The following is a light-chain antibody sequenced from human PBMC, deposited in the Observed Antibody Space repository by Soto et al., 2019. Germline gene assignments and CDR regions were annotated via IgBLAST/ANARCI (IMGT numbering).Light chain of an antibody. CDR1: QSVSNW. J-gene: IGKJ1*01. CDR2: KAS. V-gene: IGKV1-5*03. CDR3: QQYNYYWT. Sequence: DIQMTQSPSTLSASVGDRVTISCRASQSVSNWLAWYQQKPGKAPKLLIYKASSLESGVPSRFSGSGSGTEFTLTISSLQPDDFATYYCQQYNYYWTFGQGTEVEIK.